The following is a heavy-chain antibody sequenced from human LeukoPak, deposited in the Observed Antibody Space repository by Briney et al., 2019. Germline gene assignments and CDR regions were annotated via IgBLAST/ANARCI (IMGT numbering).Heavy chain of an antibody. CDR2: IYYSGST. D-gene: IGHD5-18*01. Sequence: SETLSLTCTVSGGSISSYYWSWIRQPPGKGLEWIGYIYYSGSTNYNPSLKSRVTISVDTPKNQFSLKLSSVTAADTAVYYCARHDLDTAMVKFDYWGQGTLVTVSS. J-gene: IGHJ4*02. CDR1: GGSISSYY. CDR3: ARHDLDTAMVKFDY. V-gene: IGHV4-59*08.